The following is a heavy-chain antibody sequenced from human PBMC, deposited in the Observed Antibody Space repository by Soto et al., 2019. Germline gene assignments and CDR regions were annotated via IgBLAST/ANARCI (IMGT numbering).Heavy chain of an antibody. J-gene: IGHJ5*02. D-gene: IGHD1-26*01. CDR2: ISAYNGNT. V-gene: IGHV1-18*01. Sequence: ASVKVSCKASGYTFTSYGISWVRQAPGQGLEWMGWISAYNGNTNYAQKLQGRVTMTTDTSTSTAYMELRSLRSDDTAGYYCSSDRAGWRSYPPKWFVNWGQGTLVTVSS. CDR3: SSDRAGWRSYPPKWFVN. CDR1: GYTFTSYG.